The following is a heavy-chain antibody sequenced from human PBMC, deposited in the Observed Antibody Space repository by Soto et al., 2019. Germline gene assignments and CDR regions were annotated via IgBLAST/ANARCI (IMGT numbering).Heavy chain of an antibody. CDR1: GDSISSSSYY. V-gene: IGHV4-39*01. CDR3: AAAVVRGWFDP. Sequence: KPSETLSLTCTVSGDSISSSSYYWGWIRQPPGKGLEWIANIYYNGHAYYNPSLRSRVTLSVDTSKNQFSLKLSSVTAPDTAVYFCAAAVVRGWFDPWGQGTLVTVSS. J-gene: IGHJ5*02. CDR2: IYYNGHA. D-gene: IGHD6-19*01.